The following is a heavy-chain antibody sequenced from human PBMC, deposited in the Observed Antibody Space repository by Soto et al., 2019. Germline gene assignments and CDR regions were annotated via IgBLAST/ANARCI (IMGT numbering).Heavy chain of an antibody. CDR2: ISYDGSNK. CDR3: ATRNWFDP. Sequence: QVQLVESGGGVVQPGRSLRLSCAASGFTFSSYGMHWARQAPGKGLEWVAVISYDGSNKYYADSVKGRFTISRDNSKNTLYLQMNSLRAEDTAVYYCATRNWFDPWGQGTLVTVSS. J-gene: IGHJ5*02. CDR1: GFTFSSYG. V-gene: IGHV3-30*03.